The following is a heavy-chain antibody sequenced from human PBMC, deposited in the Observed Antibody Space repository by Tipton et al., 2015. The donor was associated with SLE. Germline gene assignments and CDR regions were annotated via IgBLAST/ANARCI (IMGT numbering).Heavy chain of an antibody. J-gene: IGHJ4*02. CDR3: ARGGAAAGTPYYFDY. CDR1: GGSISSYY. CDR2: IYYSGST. V-gene: IGHV4-59*08. D-gene: IGHD6-13*01. Sequence: TLSLTCTVSGGSISSYYWSWIRQPPGKGLEWIGYIYYSGSTNYNPSLKSRVTISVDTSKNQFSLKLSSVTAADTAVYYCARGGAAAGTPYYFDYWGQGTLVTVSS.